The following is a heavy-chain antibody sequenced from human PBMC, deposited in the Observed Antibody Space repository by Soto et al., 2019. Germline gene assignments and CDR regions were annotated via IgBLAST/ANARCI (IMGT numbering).Heavy chain of an antibody. CDR2: IKKRADGGTA. J-gene: IGHJ4*02. CDR3: AKGFDYGDTKHIDH. Sequence: EVQLVESGGGLVKPGGSLRLSCAASGFTFSNAWMNWVRQAPGKGLEWVGRIKKRADGGTADHATPVKGRFTISRENSRNTLHLQMNNLRVDDTAVYYCAKGFDYGDTKHIDHWGQGTLVTVSS. CDR1: GFTFSNAW. D-gene: IGHD4-17*01. V-gene: IGHV3-15*01.